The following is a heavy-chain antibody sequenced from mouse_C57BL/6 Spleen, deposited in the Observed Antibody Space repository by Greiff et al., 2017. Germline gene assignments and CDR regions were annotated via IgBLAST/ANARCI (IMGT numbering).Heavy chain of an antibody. V-gene: IGHV1-50*01. CDR2: IDPSDSYT. Sequence: QVQLQQPGAELVKPWASVKLSCKASGYTFTSYWMQWVKQRPGQGLEWIGEIDPSDSYTNYNQKFKGKATLTVDTSSSTAYMQLSSLTSEDSAVYYCARPGSSYLDYWGQGTTLTVSS. J-gene: IGHJ2*01. CDR3: ARPGSSYLDY. CDR1: GYTFTSYW. D-gene: IGHD1-1*01.